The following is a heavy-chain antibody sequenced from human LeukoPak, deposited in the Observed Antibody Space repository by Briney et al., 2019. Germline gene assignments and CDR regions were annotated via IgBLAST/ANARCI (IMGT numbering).Heavy chain of an antibody. Sequence: SETLSLTCTVSGGSISSSSYYWGWIRQPPGKGLEWIGSIYYSGSTYYNPSLKSRVTISVDTSKNQFSLKLSSVTAADTAVYYCARAHQDIVLMVYAPFDYWGQGTLVTVSS. V-gene: IGHV4-39*07. CDR1: GGSISSSSYY. CDR2: IYYSGST. D-gene: IGHD2-8*01. CDR3: ARAHQDIVLMVYAPFDY. J-gene: IGHJ4*02.